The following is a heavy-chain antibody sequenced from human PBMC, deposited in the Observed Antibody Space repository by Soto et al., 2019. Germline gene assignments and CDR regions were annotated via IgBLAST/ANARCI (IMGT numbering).Heavy chain of an antibody. V-gene: IGHV1-2*02. CDR1: GYTFTGNL. J-gene: IGHJ5*02. CDR3: ARGSGYCTGGSCRNWFDP. Sequence: ASVKVSCKATGYTFTGNLIHWVRQAPGQGLEWTGWINPYTGGPNYAQQFQGRVTMTRDTSISTAYMELSRLTSDDTAAYYCARGSGYCTGGSCRNWFDPWGQGTLVTVCS. D-gene: IGHD2-15*01. CDR2: INPYTGGP.